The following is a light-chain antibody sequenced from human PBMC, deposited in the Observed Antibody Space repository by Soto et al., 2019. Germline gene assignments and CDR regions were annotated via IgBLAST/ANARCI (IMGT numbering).Light chain of an antibody. Sequence: EIVMTQSPDTLSVSPGERATLSCRASQSVSSYLAWYQQKPGQAPRLLIYDASNRATGIPARFSGSGSGTDFTLTISSLEPEDFAVYYCQQRSNWPQYTFGQGTKLEIK. J-gene: IGKJ2*01. CDR1: QSVSSY. CDR3: QQRSNWPQYT. V-gene: IGKV3-11*01. CDR2: DAS.